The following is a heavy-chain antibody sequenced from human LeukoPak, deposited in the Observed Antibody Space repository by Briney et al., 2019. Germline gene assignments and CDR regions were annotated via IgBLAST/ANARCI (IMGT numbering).Heavy chain of an antibody. J-gene: IGHJ3*02. CDR2: IYYSGST. CDR1: VGSISSYY. D-gene: IGHD2-2*01. CDR3: ARGGVVVVPAAEPDAFDI. V-gene: IGHV4-59*12. Sequence: SETLSLTCTVSVGSISSYYWSWIRQPPGKALEWIGYIYYSGSTNYNPSLKSRVTISVDTSKNQFSLKLSSVTAADTAVYYCARGGVVVVPAAEPDAFDIWGQGTMVTVSS.